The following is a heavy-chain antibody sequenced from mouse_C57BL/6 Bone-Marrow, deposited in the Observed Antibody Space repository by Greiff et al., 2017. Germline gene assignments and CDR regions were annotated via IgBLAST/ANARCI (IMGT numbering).Heavy chain of an antibody. D-gene: IGHD1-1*01. J-gene: IGHJ1*03. CDR2: IWRGGST. Sequence: QVQLKESGPGLVQPSQSLSITCTVSGFSLTSYGVHWVRQSPGTGLEWLGVIWRGGSTDYNAAFMSRLSITKDNSKSQVFFKMNSLQADDTAIYYCAKNLITTVVAGNWYFDVWGTGTTVTVSS. V-gene: IGHV2-5*01. CDR1: GFSLTSYG. CDR3: AKNLITTVVAGNWYFDV.